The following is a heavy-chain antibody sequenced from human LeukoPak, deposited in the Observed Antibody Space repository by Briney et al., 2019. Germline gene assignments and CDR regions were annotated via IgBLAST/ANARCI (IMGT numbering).Heavy chain of an antibody. CDR1: GFTFSNYA. Sequence: GGSLRLSCAASGFTFSNYAMSWVRQAPGKGLEWVANIKQDGSEKYYVDSVKGRFTISRDNAKNSLYLQMNSLRAEDTAVYYCARGPAGNFDYWGQGTLVTVSS. J-gene: IGHJ4*02. D-gene: IGHD1-1*01. CDR2: IKQDGSEK. V-gene: IGHV3-7*01. CDR3: ARGPAGNFDY.